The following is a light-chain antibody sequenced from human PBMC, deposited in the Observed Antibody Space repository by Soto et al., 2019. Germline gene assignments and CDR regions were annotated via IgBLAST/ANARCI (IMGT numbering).Light chain of an antibody. Sequence: AIQMTQSPSSLSASVGDRVTITCRASQDISNDLGWYQEKPGQAPKLLIYAASNLQSGVPSRFSGSGSGTDFTLTIRSLQPEDFATYHCLLDYKYPWKFCIGTKVQI. CDR2: AAS. CDR3: LLDYKYPWK. CDR1: QDISND. V-gene: IGKV1-6*01. J-gene: IGKJ1*01.